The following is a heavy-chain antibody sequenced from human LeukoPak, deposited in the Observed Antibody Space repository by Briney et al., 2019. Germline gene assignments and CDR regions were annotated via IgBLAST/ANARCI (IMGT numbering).Heavy chain of an antibody. D-gene: IGHD3-22*01. Sequence: SETLSLTCAVSGGSISSYYWSWIRQPPGKGLEWIGYIYYSGSTNYNPSLKSRVTISVDTSKNQFSLKLSSVTAADTAVYYCARAQYYYDVGSAFDIWGQGTMVTVSS. CDR3: ARAQYYYDVGSAFDI. CDR1: GGSISSYY. J-gene: IGHJ3*02. CDR2: IYYSGST. V-gene: IGHV4-59*01.